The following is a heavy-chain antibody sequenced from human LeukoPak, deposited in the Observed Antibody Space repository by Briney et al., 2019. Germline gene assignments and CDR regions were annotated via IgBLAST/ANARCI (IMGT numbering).Heavy chain of an antibody. V-gene: IGHV4-31*03. CDR1: GGSISSGGYY. CDR3: SRDGSTRSLYL. J-gene: IGHJ4*02. Sequence: SPHTLSLTCSFSGGSISSGGYYWSWIPQHPGKGLEWIGYIRYSESTYYNTSLKSRVSISVDPSENQFSLTLSSVTAPDTAVYFCSRDGSTRSLYLWGQGTLVTVSS. D-gene: IGHD1-1*01. CDR2: IRYSEST.